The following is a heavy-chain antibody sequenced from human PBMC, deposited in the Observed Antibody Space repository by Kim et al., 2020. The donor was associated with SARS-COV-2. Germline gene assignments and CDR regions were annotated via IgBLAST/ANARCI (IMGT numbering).Heavy chain of an antibody. Sequence: GGSLRLSCAASGFTFSSYSMNWVRQAPGKGLEWVSSISSSSSYIYYADSVKGRFTISRDNAKNSLYLQMNSLRAEDTAVYYCARGDRPYCSSTSCYINYYYYGMDVWGQGTTVTVSS. CDR1: GFTFSSYS. J-gene: IGHJ6*02. V-gene: IGHV3-21*01. CDR2: ISSSSSYI. D-gene: IGHD2-2*02. CDR3: ARGDRPYCSSTSCYINYYYYGMDV.